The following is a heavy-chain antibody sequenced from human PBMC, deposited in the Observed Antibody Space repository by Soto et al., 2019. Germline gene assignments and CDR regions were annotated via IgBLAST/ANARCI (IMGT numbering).Heavy chain of an antibody. Sequence: ASVKVSCKASGYTFTGYYMHWVRQAPGQGLEWMGWINPNSGGTNYAQKFQGWVTMTRDTSISTAYMELSRLRSDDTAVYYCARSGATVTTSSNWFDPWRQGTLVTVSS. CDR1: GYTFTGYY. J-gene: IGHJ5*02. CDR3: ARSGATVTTSSNWFDP. CDR2: INPNSGGT. V-gene: IGHV1-2*04. D-gene: IGHD4-17*01.